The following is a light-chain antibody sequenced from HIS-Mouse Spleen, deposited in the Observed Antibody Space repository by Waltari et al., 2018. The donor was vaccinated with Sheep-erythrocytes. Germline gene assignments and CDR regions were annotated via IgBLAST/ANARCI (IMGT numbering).Light chain of an antibody. V-gene: IGLV2-11*01. J-gene: IGLJ1*01. CDR2: DVS. CDR3: CSYAGSYNHV. CDR1: SSDVGGYNY. Sequence: QSALTQPRSVSGSPGQSVTISCTGTSSDVGGYNYVSWYQQHPGKAPNPMIYDVSKRPSGVPDRFSGSKSGNTASLSISGLQAEDEAEYYCCSYAGSYNHVFATGTKVTVL.